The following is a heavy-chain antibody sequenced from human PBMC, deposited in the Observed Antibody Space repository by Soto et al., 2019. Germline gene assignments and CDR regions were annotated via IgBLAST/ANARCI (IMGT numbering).Heavy chain of an antibody. V-gene: IGHV3-23*01. D-gene: IGHD1-1*01. CDR2: ISGSGDDT. Sequence: GSLRLSCVASGFTFSNFAIAWVRQAPGEGLEWVSAISGSGDDTFYADSMKGRFTISRDNSKDTLYLQINSLRAEDTAVYYCANPIPKTGTTFGFWGQGTLVTVSS. CDR3: ANPIPKTGTTFGF. CDR1: GFTFSNFA. J-gene: IGHJ4*02.